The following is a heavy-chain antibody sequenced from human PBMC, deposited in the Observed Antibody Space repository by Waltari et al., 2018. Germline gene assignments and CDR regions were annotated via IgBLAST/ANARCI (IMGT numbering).Heavy chain of an antibody. J-gene: IGHJ6*02. V-gene: IGHV4-34*01. D-gene: IGHD2-15*01. CDR1: GGSFSAYN. Sequence: QVQLQQWGAGLLKPSETLSLTCAVYGGSFSAYNWNWIRQPPGKGLEWIGEINHIGRTNDNPALKRRVTIAGDSSNNQFSLRRSSLTAADTAVYYCARGQRAGYSGPLGRDSGGTHNYHYYDMDVWGQGTTVTVSS. CDR3: ARGQRAGYSGPLGRDSGGTHNYHYYDMDV. CDR2: INHIGRT.